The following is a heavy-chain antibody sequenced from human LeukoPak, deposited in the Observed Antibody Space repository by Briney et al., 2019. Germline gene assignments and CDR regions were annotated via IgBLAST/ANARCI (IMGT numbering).Heavy chain of an antibody. D-gene: IGHD3-22*01. V-gene: IGHV5-51*01. J-gene: IGHJ4*02. CDR1: GYRFTSYW. Sequence: GESLKISCKGSGYRFTSYWIAWVRQMPGKGLEWMGIIYPGDSDTRYSPSFQGQVTISADKSISTAYLQWSSLKASDTAMYYCARPIYDSNDYYLDNWGQGTLVTVSS. CDR2: IYPGDSDT. CDR3: ARPIYDSNDYYLDN.